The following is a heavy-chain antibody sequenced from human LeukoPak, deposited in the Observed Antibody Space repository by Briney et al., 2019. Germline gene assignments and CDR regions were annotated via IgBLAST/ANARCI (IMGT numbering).Heavy chain of an antibody. V-gene: IGHV4-38-2*02. CDR1: GYSISSGYY. Sequence: SETLSLTCAVSGYSISSGYYWGWIRQPPGKGLEWIGSNYHSGSSYYNPYLKSRVTISVDTSKSQFSLKLSSVTAAYTAVYYCAREFWSLAGPLLWFGELFDYWGQGTLVTVSS. D-gene: IGHD3-10*01. CDR3: AREFWSLAGPLLWFGELFDY. J-gene: IGHJ4*02. CDR2: NYHSGSS.